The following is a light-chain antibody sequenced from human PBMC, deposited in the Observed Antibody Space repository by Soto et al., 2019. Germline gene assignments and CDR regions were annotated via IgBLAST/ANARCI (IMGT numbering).Light chain of an antibody. CDR2: TAS. CDR3: LKTYSSPRS. CDR1: QSIGTY. J-gene: IGKJ2*01. V-gene: IGKV1-39*01. Sequence: DIQVTQSPASLSASVGEKVSITCRASQSIGTYLNWYQQKSGTAPKLLIYTASKLQTGVPSRFGGSGSGTDFTLTISSLQPEDFATYYCLKTYSSPRSFGQGTKLDIK.